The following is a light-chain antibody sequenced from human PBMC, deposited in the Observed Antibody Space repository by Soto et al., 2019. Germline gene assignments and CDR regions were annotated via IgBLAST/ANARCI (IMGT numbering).Light chain of an antibody. J-gene: IGLJ1*01. CDR3: CSYARVNKYD. CDR2: EAS. V-gene: IGLV2-23*01. CDR1: SSDVGGYNF. Sequence: QSVLTQPASVSGSPGQSIAISCTGTSSDVGGYNFVSWYQHHPGKAPKLMIYEASKPPPGVSNRFSGSKSGNTASLTISGLQAEDEADYYCCSYARVNKYDFGTGTKVTVL.